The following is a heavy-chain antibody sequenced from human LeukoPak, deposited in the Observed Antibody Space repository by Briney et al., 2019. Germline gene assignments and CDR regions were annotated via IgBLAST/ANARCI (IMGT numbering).Heavy chain of an antibody. CDR3: AREAVLEDYFYY. V-gene: IGHV4-59*01. CDR1: GGSICSYY. Sequence: ASETLSLNCAVSGGSICSYYWSWIPTPPGKGREWFGYIYYSMSTYSHTSLKSRITISVDTSKNQFSLKLHSVTAADTAVYYCAREAVLEDYFYYWGHGTPVTVSS. CDR2: IYYSMST. D-gene: IGHD3-16*01. J-gene: IGHJ4*03.